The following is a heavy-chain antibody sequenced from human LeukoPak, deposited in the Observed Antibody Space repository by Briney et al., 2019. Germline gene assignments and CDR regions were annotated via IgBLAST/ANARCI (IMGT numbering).Heavy chain of an antibody. CDR1: AFTLSSYW. CDR3: ARGNPLGHL. J-gene: IGHJ5*02. D-gene: IGHD3-16*01. V-gene: IGHV3-74*01. CDR2: INSDGSRT. Sequence: GGSPRLSCAASAFTLSSYWMHWVRQAPGKGLVWASHINSDGSRTDYADSVKGRFTVSRDNAKNTVYLQMNSLRAEDTAVYYCARGNPLGHLWGQGALVTVSS.